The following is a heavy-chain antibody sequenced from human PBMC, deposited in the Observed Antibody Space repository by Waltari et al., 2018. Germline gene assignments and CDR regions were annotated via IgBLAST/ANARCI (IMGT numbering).Heavy chain of an antibody. CDR1: GYSISSGYY. J-gene: IGHJ4*02. CDR2: IFHTGTT. CDR3: ARRLGTNWGFDY. V-gene: IGHV4-38-2*01. D-gene: IGHD7-27*01. Sequence: QVQLQESGPGLVKPSETLSLTCAVSGYSISSGYYWGWIRQPPGKGLEWIGSIFHTGTTYYNPSLKSRVTISVDTSKNQFSLKLTSVTAADTAVYFCARRLGTNWGFDYWGQGTLVTVSS.